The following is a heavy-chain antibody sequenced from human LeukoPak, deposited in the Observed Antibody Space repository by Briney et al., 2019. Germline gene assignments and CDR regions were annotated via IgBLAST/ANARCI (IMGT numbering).Heavy chain of an antibody. V-gene: IGHV1-2*02. CDR2: INPNSGGT. CDR1: GYTFTGYY. D-gene: IGHD1-26*01. J-gene: IGHJ3*02. CDR3: AREGAGWELLLVDAFDI. Sequence: GASVKLSCKASGYTFTGYYMHWVRHACGQGLEWMGWINPNSGGTKYAQKSQGRVTMTRDTSISTAYMELSRLRSDDTAVDYCAREGAGWELLLVDAFDIWGQGTRVTVSS.